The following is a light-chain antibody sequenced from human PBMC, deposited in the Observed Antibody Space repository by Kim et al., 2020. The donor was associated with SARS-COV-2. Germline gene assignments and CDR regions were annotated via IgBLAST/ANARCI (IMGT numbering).Light chain of an antibody. CDR1: SSDVGGYNY. V-gene: IGLV2-14*03. J-gene: IGLJ2*01. CDR3: SSYTSSSTLV. Sequence: GQSITISCNGTSSDVGGYNYVYWYQQHPGKAPKLMIYDVSNRPSGVSNRFSGSKSGNTASLTISRLQAEDEADYYCSSYTSSSTLVFGGGTQLTVL. CDR2: DVS.